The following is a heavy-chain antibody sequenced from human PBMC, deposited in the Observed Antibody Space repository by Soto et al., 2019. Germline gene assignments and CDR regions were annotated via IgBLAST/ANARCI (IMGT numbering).Heavy chain of an antibody. V-gene: IGHV1-69*13. CDR1: GGTFSSYA. CDR2: IIPIFGTA. D-gene: IGHD3-9*01. J-gene: IGHJ6*02. Sequence: SSVKVSCKASGGTFSSYAISWVRQAPGQGLEWMGGIIPIFGTANYAQKFQGRVTITADESTSTAYMELSSLRSEDTAVYYCARDAHYDIFTGPPDVWGQGTTVTVSS. CDR3: ARDAHYDIFTGPPDV.